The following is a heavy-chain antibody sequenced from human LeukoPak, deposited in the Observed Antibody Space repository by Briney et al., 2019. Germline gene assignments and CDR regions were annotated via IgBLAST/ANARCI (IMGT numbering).Heavy chain of an antibody. Sequence: ASVKVSCKASGYTFTCYYMHWVRQPPGQGLEWMGIINPSGGSTSYAQKFQCRVTMTRDTSTSTVYMELSSLRSEDTAVYYCARDRVAVAGTTVGDYYYYYGMDVWGQGTTVTVSS. CDR1: GYTFTCYY. CDR2: INPSGGST. CDR3: ARDRVAVAGTTVGDYYYYYGMDV. J-gene: IGHJ6*02. V-gene: IGHV1-46*01. D-gene: IGHD6-19*01.